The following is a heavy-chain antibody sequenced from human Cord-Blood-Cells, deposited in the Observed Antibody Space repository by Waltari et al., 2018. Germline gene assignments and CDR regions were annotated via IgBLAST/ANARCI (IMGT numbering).Heavy chain of an antibody. CDR1: GFTFADYA. CDR2: ISWDGGRT. J-gene: IGHJ5*02. CDR3: AKGAAAGNWFDP. D-gene: IGHD6-13*01. Sequence: EVQLVASGGVVLQPGGSLRFPCAASGFTFADYALHWVSQAPGKGLEWVSLISWDGGRTYYADSVKGRFTISRDNSKNSLYLQMNSLRAEDTALYYCAKGAAAGNWFDPWGQGTLVTVSS. V-gene: IGHV3-43D*03.